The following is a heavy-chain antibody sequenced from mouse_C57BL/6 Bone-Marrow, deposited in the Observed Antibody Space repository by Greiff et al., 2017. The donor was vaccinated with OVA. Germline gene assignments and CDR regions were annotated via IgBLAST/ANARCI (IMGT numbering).Heavy chain of an antibody. V-gene: IGHV1-81*01. CDR1: GYTFTSYG. CDR3: ARGVDYYGYDEGWSFAY. CDR2: IYPRSGNT. Sequence: QVQLQQSGAELARPGASVKLSCKASGYTFTSYGISWVKQRTGQGLEWIGEIYPRSGNTYYNEKFKGKATLTADKSSSTAYMALRSLTSEDSAVYFCARGVDYYGYDEGWSFAYWGQGTLVTVSA. J-gene: IGHJ3*01. D-gene: IGHD2-2*01.